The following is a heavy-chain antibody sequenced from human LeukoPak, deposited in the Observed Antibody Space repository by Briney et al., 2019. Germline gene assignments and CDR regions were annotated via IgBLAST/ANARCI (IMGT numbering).Heavy chain of an antibody. Sequence: GGSLRLSCAASGFTFSSYAMSWVCQAPGKGLEWVSAISGSGGSTYHADSVKGRFTISRDNSKNTLYLQMNSLRAEDTAVYYCAKDVIAAADPFDYWGQGTLVTVSS. V-gene: IGHV3-23*01. CDR2: ISGSGGST. D-gene: IGHD6-13*01. CDR1: GFTFSSYA. CDR3: AKDVIAAADPFDY. J-gene: IGHJ4*02.